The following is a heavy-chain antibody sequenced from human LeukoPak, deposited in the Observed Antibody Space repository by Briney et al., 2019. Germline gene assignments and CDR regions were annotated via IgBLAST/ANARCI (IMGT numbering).Heavy chain of an antibody. D-gene: IGHD5-12*01. CDR3: AKDRVVATIPYYFDC. Sequence: GGSLRLSCAASGFTFSIYAMSCVCQAPGKGLEWFSAISGSGGNTYYADSVKGRFTISRDNSKNTLYLQMNSLRAEDTAVYYCAKDRVVATIPYYFDCWGQGTLVTVSS. V-gene: IGHV3-23*01. CDR1: GFTFSIYA. CDR2: ISGSGGNT. J-gene: IGHJ4*02.